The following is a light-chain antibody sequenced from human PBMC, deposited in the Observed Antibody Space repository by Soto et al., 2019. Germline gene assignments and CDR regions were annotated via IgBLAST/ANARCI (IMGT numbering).Light chain of an antibody. CDR1: QSVSSR. CDR2: ETS. J-gene: IGKJ5*01. CDR3: QQYNNWPPIT. Sequence: EIVMTQSPAILSVSPGERATLSCRASQSVSSRLAWYQQKPGQAPRLLIYETSTRATGIPARFSGSGSGTEFTLTISSLQSEDFAVYYCQQYNNWPPITFGQGTRLEIK. V-gene: IGKV3-15*01.